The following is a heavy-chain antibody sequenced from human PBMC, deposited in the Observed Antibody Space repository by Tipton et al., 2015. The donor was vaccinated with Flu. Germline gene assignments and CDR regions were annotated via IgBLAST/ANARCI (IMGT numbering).Heavy chain of an antibody. V-gene: IGHV4-39*07. CDR1: GGSISSSSYY. CDR2: IYYSGST. CDR3: ARDHSSSWYTY. J-gene: IGHJ4*02. D-gene: IGHD6-13*01. Sequence: LRLSCTVSGGSISSSSYYWGWIRQPPGKGLEWIGSIYYSGSTYYNPSLKSRVTISVDTSKNQFSLKLSSVTAADTTVYYCARDHSSSWYTYWGQGTLVTVPS.